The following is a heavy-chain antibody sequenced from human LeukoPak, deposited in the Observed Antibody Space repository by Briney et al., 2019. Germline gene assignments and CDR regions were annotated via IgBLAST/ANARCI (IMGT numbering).Heavy chain of an antibody. V-gene: IGHV3-23*01. Sequence: PGGSLRLSCAASGFTFSSYAMSWVRQAPGKGLEWVSALSGSGGSTYHADSVKGRFTISRDNSKNTLYLQMNSLRAEDTAVYYCAKDGAVAGLFDYWGQGTLVTVSS. D-gene: IGHD6-19*01. J-gene: IGHJ4*02. CDR2: LSGSGGST. CDR3: AKDGAVAGLFDY. CDR1: GFTFSSYA.